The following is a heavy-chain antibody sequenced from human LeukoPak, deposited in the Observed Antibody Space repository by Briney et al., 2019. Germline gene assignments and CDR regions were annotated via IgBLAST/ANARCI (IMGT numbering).Heavy chain of an antibody. CDR1: GGSISSNNW. J-gene: IGHJ6*03. D-gene: IGHD5-24*01. V-gene: IGHV4/OR15-8*01. CDR2: IYHSGSA. Sequence: SETLSLTCGVSGGSISSNNWWSWVRQPPGQGLEWIGEIYHSGSANYNPSLKSRVTISVDTSKNQFSLKLSSVTAADTAVYYCARGSDGYNTYYYYYMDVWGKGTTVTVSS. CDR3: ARGSDGYNTYYYYYMDV.